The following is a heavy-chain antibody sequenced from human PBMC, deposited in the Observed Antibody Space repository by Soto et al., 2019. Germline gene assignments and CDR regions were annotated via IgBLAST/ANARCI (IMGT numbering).Heavy chain of an antibody. CDR1: GYTFIDYH. V-gene: IGHV1-46*01. CDR2: FNPTGGRT. Sequence: QEQLVQSGAEVRQPGASVKVSCKASGYTFIDYHIHWLRQAPGQGLEWLADFNPTGGRTNCAQKFQGRLTVTRDSSTSSVYMELSSLTSEDTAVYYCARGPSSGAFDIWGQGTMVTISS. D-gene: IGHD6-25*01. J-gene: IGHJ3*02. CDR3: ARGPSSGAFDI.